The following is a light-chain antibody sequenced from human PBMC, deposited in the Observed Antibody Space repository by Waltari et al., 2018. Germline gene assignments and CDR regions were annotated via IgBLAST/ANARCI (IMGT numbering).Light chain of an antibody. V-gene: IGLV2-23*01. CDR1: RSDIGNYDL. CDR2: ECT. Sequence: QSALTQPASMSGSPGQSITVSCTGTRSDIGNYDLVSWYQQFPGKAPKLIIYECTERPSGISSRFSGSKSGNTAFLTISGLQAEDEADYHCCSYGGPSSWVFGGGTKLTVL. J-gene: IGLJ3*02. CDR3: CSYGGPSSWV.